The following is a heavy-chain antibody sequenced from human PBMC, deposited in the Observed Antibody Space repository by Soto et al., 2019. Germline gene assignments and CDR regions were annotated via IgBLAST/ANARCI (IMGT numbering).Heavy chain of an antibody. V-gene: IGHV1-18*01. J-gene: IGHJ5*02. Sequence: ASVKVSCKASGYSFTSYGITWVRQAPGQGLEWVGWISGYSGNTNYAQKLQGRVTMTTDTSTSTAYMELRSLRSDDTAMYYCAKPELFYDIPEGGYAPGGRGPLAPVSS. D-gene: IGHD3-9*01. CDR3: AKPELFYDIPEGGYAP. CDR2: ISGYSGNT. CDR1: GYSFTSYG.